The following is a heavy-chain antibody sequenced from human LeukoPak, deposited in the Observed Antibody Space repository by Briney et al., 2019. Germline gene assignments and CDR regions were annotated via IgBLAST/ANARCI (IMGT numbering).Heavy chain of an antibody. CDR2: ISGGGGST. D-gene: IGHD1-26*01. J-gene: IGHJ4*02. Sequence: GGSLRLSCAASGFTFSSYGMSWVRQAPGKGLEWVSGISGGGGSTYYADSVKGRFTISRDNSKNTLYLQMNSLKTEDTAVYYCITLSGSYLEDWGQGTLVTVSS. CDR1: GFTFSSYG. V-gene: IGHV3-23*01. CDR3: ITLSGSYLED.